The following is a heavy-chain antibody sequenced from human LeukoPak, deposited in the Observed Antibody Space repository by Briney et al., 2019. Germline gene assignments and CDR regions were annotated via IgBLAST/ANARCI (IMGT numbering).Heavy chain of an antibody. V-gene: IGHV1-2*04. CDR2: INPNSGGT. D-gene: IGHD3-10*01. CDR1: GYTLTSYY. J-gene: IGHJ4*02. Sequence: ASVKVSCKASGYTLTSYYMHWVRQAPGQGLEWMGWINPNSGGTNYAQKFQGWVTMTRDTSISTAYMELSRLRSDDTAVYYCARAPVRGVTDYWGQGTLVTVSS. CDR3: ARAPVRGVTDY.